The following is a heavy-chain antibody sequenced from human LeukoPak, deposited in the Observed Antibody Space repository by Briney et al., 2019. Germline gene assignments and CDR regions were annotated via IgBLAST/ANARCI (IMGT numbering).Heavy chain of an antibody. D-gene: IGHD3-22*01. CDR2: INPSGGST. V-gene: IGHV1-46*01. Sequence: ASVKVSCKASGYTFTSYYMHWVRQAPGQGLEWMGIINPSGGSTSYAQKFQGRVTMTRDMSTSTVYMELSSLRSEDTAVYYCARSEGFTMIVVDDAFDIWGQGTMVTVSS. CDR1: GYTFTSYY. CDR3: ARSEGFTMIVVDDAFDI. J-gene: IGHJ3*02.